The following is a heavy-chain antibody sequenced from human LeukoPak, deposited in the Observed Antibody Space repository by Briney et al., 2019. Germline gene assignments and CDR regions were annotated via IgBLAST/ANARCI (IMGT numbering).Heavy chain of an antibody. CDR2: IYYSGST. CDR1: GGSISSYY. D-gene: IGHD2-2*01. J-gene: IGHJ4*02. V-gene: IGHV4-59*01. Sequence: SETLSLTCTVSGGSISSYYWSWIRQPPGKGLEWIGYIYYSGSTNYNPSLKSRVTISVDTSKNQFSLKLSSVTAADTAVYYCARAYCSSTSCYVSPFDYWGQGTLVTVSS. CDR3: ARAYCSSTSCYVSPFDY.